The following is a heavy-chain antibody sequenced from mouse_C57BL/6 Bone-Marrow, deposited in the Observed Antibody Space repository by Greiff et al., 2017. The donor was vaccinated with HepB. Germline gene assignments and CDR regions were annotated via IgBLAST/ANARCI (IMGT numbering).Heavy chain of an antibody. CDR3: ERYIWDPYAMDY. Sequence: EVNLVESGGGLVQPGGSLSLSCAASGFTFTDYYMSWVRQPPGKALEWLGFIRNKANGYTTEYSASVKGRFTISRDNSQSILYLQMNALRAEDSATYYCERYIWDPYAMDYWGQGTSVTVSS. CDR2: IRNKANGYTT. D-gene: IGHD4-1*01. J-gene: IGHJ4*01. V-gene: IGHV7-3*01. CDR1: GFTFTDYY.